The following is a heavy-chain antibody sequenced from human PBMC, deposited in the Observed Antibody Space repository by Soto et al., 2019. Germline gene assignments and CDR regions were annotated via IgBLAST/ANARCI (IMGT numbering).Heavy chain of an antibody. CDR3: AANIVVVPAAIGYYGMDV. J-gene: IGHJ6*02. CDR1: GFTFSSYA. V-gene: IGHV3-23*01. D-gene: IGHD2-2*01. Sequence: GGSLRLSCAASGFTFSSYAMSWVRQAPGKGLEWVSAISGSGGSTYYADSVKGRFTISRDNSKNTLYLQMNSLRAEDTAVYYCAANIVVVPAAIGYYGMDVWGQGTTVTVS. CDR2: ISGSGGST.